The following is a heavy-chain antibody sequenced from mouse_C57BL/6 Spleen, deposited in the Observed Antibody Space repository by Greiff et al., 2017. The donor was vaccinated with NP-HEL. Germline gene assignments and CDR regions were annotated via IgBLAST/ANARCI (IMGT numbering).Heavy chain of an antibody. CDR2: IRNKANNHAT. V-gene: IGHV6-6*01. J-gene: IGHJ3*01. CDR1: GFTFSDAW. Sequence: EVQLQESGGGLVQPGGSMKLSCAASGFTFSDAWMDWVRQSPEKGLEWVAEIRNKANNHATYYAESVKGRFTISRDDSKSSVYLQMNSLRAEDTGIYYGTRGLYDYDGAWFAYWGQGTLVTVSA. CDR3: TRGLYDYDGAWFAY. D-gene: IGHD2-4*01.